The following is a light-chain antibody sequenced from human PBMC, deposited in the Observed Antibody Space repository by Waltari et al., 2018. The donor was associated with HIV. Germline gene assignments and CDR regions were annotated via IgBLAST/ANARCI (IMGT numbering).Light chain of an antibody. CDR2: VAS. CDR1: QSLLHSNGYNY. CDR3: MQARETPQT. J-gene: IGKJ3*01. Sequence: LSLPVTPGEPASISCRSSQSLLHSNGYNYLDWYVQKPGQSPQLLIYVASNRASGVPDRFSGSGSGTDFTLKISRVEADDVGVYYCMQARETPQTFGPGTRVEIK. V-gene: IGKV2-28*01.